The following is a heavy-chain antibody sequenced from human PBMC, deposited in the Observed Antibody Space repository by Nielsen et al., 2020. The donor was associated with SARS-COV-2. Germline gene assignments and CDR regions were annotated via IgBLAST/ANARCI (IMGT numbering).Heavy chain of an antibody. V-gene: IGHV3-23*01. CDR2: ITPDGITT. Sequence: GESLKISCAASGFTFSTHAMNWVRQAPGKGLEWVAAITPDGITTFYADSGKGRFTISRDNSKNTLYLQMNSLRAEDTAVYYCASPYSGSYYGYFQHWGQGTLVTVSS. D-gene: IGHD1-26*01. J-gene: IGHJ1*01. CDR1: GFTFSTHA. CDR3: ASPYSGSYYGYFQH.